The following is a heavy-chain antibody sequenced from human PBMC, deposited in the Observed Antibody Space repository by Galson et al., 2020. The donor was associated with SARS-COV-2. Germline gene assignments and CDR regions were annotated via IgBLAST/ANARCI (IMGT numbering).Heavy chain of an antibody. J-gene: IGHJ6*02. Sequence: SETLSLTCSVSGGTISSGPYYWTWIRQHPGTGLEWIGYNYYSGTTYYNPSLKRPITISGDTSKKQFSLKLNPVTAADTAVYYCASAENLYYYNGIDVWGQGTTVTVSS. CDR1: GGTISSGPYY. CDR2: NYYSGTT. CDR3: ASAENLYYYNGIDV. V-gene: IGHV4-31*02.